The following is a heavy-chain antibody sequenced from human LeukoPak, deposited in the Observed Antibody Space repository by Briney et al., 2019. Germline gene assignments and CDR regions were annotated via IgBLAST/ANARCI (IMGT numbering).Heavy chain of an antibody. V-gene: IGHV1-46*03. D-gene: IGHD3-22*01. CDR1: GYTFTSYY. CDR2: INPSGGST. Sequence: GASVKVSCKASGYTFTSYYMHWVRQAPGQGLEWVGIINPSGGSTSYAQKFQGRVTMTRDTSTSTVYMELSSLRSEDTAVHYCALPFRYYDSSGYYHDAFDIWGQGTMVTVSS. CDR3: ALPFRYYDSSGYYHDAFDI. J-gene: IGHJ3*02.